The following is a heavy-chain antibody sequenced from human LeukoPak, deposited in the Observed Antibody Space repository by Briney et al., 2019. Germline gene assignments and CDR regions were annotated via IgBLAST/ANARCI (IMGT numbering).Heavy chain of an antibody. CDR3: AAERAYYYDSSGYYYDY. CDR2: IIPIFGTA. J-gene: IGHJ4*02. CDR1: GYTFTSYG. V-gene: IGHV1-69*13. D-gene: IGHD3-22*01. Sequence: GASVKVSCKASGYTFTSYGISWARQAPGQGLEWMGGIIPIFGTANYAQKFQGRVTITADESTSTAYMELSSLRSEDTAVYYCAAERAYYYDSSGYYYDYWGQGTLVTVSS.